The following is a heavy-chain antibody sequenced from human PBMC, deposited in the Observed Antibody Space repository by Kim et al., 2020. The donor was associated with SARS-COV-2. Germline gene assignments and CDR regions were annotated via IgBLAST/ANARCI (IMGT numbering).Heavy chain of an antibody. J-gene: IGHJ4*02. CDR1: GFTFSSYW. CDR2: IKQDGSEK. Sequence: GGSLRLSCAASGFTFSSYWMSWVRQAPGKGLEWVANIKQDGSEKYYVDSVKGRFTISRDNAKNSLYLQMNSLRAEDTAVYYCARDRLSGVATKSDYWGQGTLFTVSS. D-gene: IGHD5-12*01. CDR3: ARDRLSGVATKSDY. V-gene: IGHV3-7*03.